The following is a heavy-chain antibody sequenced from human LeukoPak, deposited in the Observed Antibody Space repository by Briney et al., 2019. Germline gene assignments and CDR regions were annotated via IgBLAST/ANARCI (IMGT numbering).Heavy chain of an antibody. Sequence: PGGSLRLSCAASGFTFSSYAMSWVRQAPGKGLEWVSAISGSGGSTYYADSVKGRFTISRDNSKNTLYLQMDSLRAEDTAVYYCAKRASQRYSGSLGALVDYWGQGTLVTVSS. V-gene: IGHV3-23*01. J-gene: IGHJ4*02. CDR2: ISGSGGST. CDR1: GFTFSSYA. D-gene: IGHD1-26*01. CDR3: AKRASQRYSGSLGALVDY.